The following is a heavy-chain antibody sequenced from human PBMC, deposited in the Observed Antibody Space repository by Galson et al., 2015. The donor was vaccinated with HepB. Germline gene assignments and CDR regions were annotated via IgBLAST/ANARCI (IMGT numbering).Heavy chain of an antibody. J-gene: IGHJ4*02. Sequence: SLRPSCAASGFTCDDYAIHWVRQVPGKGLEWVSGINWDGVLINYPDSVNGRFTVSRDNVKNCLYLQMNDLRPEDTALYFCARAPKGWGPSDYWGQGTLVTVSS. CDR1: GFTCDDYA. V-gene: IGHV3-9*01. CDR2: INWDGVLI. D-gene: IGHD3-16*01. CDR3: ARAPKGWGPSDY.